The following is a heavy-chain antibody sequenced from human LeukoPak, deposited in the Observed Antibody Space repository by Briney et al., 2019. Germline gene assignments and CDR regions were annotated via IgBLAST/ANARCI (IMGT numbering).Heavy chain of an antibody. CDR3: ASLHRPSKVYAAD. CDR1: GGTFRSYV. V-gene: IGHV1-69*01. J-gene: IGHJ4*02. Sequence: SVKVSCKASGGTFRSYVISWVRQAPGQGLEWMGGIIPIFGTANYAQKFQGRVTITADESTSTAYMELSSLRSEDTAVYYCASLHRPSKVYAADWGQGTLVTVSS. D-gene: IGHD2-8*01. CDR2: IIPIFGTA.